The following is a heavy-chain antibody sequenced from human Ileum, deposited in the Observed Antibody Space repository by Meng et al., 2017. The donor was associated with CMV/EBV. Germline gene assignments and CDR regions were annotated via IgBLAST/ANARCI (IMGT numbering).Heavy chain of an antibody. CDR2: ISNSGYTT. CDR3: ASWGDGYNFDY. J-gene: IGHJ4*02. CDR1: GFTVSSNY. Sequence: GGSLRLSCAASGFTVSSNYMSWVRQAPGKGLEWVLSISNSGYTTYYADSVKGRFTISRDNAKKFLYLQMNSLRVDDTAVYYCASWGDGYNFDYWGQGSLVTVSS. V-gene: IGHV3-11*04. D-gene: IGHD5-24*01.